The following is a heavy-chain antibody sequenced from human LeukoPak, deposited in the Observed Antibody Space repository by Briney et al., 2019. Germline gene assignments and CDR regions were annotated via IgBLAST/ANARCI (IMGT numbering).Heavy chain of an antibody. CDR3: ARDHCDDAACYPFDR. J-gene: IGHJ4*02. CDR2: VYLGGST. Sequence: SETLSLTCNVSGASFNYYYWSWIRQPAGKGLEWIGRVYLGGSTNYNPSLKSRAMMSLDKANNQFSLRLSSVTAADTAIYYCARDHCDDAACYPFDRWGQGTLVTVSS. CDR1: GASFNYYY. V-gene: IGHV4-4*07. D-gene: IGHD2-21*01.